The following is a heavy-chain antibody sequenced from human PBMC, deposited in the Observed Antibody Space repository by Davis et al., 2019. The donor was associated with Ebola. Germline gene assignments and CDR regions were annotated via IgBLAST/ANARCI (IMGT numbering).Heavy chain of an antibody. CDR1: GGSISSYY. J-gene: IGHJ6*02. Sequence: MPGGSLRLSCTVSGGSISSYYWSWIRQPPGKGLEWIGYIYYSGSTNYNPSLKSRVTISVDTSKNQFSLKLSSVTAADTAVYCCARQAIPTFGMDVWGQGTTVTVSS. D-gene: IGHD2-2*02. CDR2: IYYSGST. V-gene: IGHV4-59*08. CDR3: ARQAIPTFGMDV.